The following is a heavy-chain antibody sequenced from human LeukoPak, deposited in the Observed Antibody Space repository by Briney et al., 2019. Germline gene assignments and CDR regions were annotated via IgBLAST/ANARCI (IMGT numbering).Heavy chain of an antibody. D-gene: IGHD3-10*01. CDR2: IYYSGST. V-gene: IGHV4-59*01. CDR1: GGSISSYY. Sequence: SETLSLTCTVSGGSISSYYWSWIRQPPGKGLEWIGYIYYSGSTNYNPSLKSRVTISVDTSKNQFSLKLSSVTAADTAVYYCARWSMVRGALTTDYYYYYGMDVWGQGTTVTVSS. J-gene: IGHJ6*02. CDR3: ARWSMVRGALTTDYYYYYGMDV.